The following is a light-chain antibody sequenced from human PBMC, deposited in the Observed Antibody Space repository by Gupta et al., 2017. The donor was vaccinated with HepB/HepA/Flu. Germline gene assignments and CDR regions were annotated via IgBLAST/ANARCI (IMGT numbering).Light chain of an antibody. V-gene: IGKV1-39*01. CDR1: QSISSY. Sequence: DIQMTQSQSSLSASVGDRVTITCRASQSISSYLNWYQQKPGKAPKLLIYASSSLQSGVPSRFSGSGSGTDFTPTISSLQPEDFATYYCQQSYSTPLTFGGGTKVEIK. CDR3: QQSYSTPLT. CDR2: ASS. J-gene: IGKJ4*01.